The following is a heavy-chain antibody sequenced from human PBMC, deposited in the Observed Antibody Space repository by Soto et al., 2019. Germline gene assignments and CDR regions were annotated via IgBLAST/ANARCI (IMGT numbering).Heavy chain of an antibody. D-gene: IGHD3-22*01. CDR2: SRDKPQSYST. V-gene: IGHV3-72*01. Sequence: GGSLRLSCAGSGFTLSDHYIDWVRQAPVKGLEWVGRSRDKPQSYSTAYAATVKGRFTATRDALKTPAYLQLSRLTSDDMAVYFCATDDGHYYGCVWGQGTMATVSS. J-gene: IGHJ6*02. CDR1: GFTLSDHY. CDR3: ATDDGHYYGCV.